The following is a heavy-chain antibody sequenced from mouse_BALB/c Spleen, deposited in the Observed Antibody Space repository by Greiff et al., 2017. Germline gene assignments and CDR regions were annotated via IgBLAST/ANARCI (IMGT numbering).Heavy chain of an antibody. Sequence: VQLQQSGPGLVAPSQSLSITCTVSGFSLTSYGVHWVRQPPGKGLEWLGVIWAGGSTNYNSALMSRLSISKDNSKSQVFLKMNSLQTDDTAMYYCARDRDGSTPWYFDYWGQGTTLTVSS. CDR1: GFSLTSYG. D-gene: IGHD1-1*01. CDR2: IWAGGST. CDR3: ARDRDGSTPWYFDY. J-gene: IGHJ2*01. V-gene: IGHV2-9*02.